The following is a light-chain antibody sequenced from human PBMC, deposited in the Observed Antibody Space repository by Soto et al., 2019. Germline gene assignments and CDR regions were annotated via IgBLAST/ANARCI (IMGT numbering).Light chain of an antibody. CDR3: SSYTSSSTYV. J-gene: IGLJ1*01. CDR1: SSDVGGYNY. Sequence: QSALTQPASVSGSPGQSITISCTGTSSDVGGYNYVSWYQQHPGKAPKLIIYEVNFRPSGVSNRFTGSKSGNTASLTISGLQAEDEADYYCSSYTSSSTYVFGTVTKLTVL. V-gene: IGLV2-14*01. CDR2: EVN.